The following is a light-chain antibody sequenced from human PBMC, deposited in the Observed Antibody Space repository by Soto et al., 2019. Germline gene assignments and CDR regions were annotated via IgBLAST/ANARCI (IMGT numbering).Light chain of an antibody. CDR3: QQYDSYSYT. J-gene: IGKJ2*01. V-gene: IGKV1-5*01. CDR2: DAS. CDR1: QTIGNW. Sequence: IQMTQSPSTLSASVGDRVTITCRASQTIGNWLAWYQQKTGKAPKLLIYDASSLERGVPSRFSGSSSGTEFTLTISSLQPDDFATYDFQQYDSYSYTFGQGTKLEIK.